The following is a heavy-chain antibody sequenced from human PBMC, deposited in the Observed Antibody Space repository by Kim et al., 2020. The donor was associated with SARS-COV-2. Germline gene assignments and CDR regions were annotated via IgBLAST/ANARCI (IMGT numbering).Heavy chain of an antibody. V-gene: IGHV2-70*11. CDR1: GFSLSTSGMC. J-gene: IGHJ4*02. D-gene: IGHD6-6*01. Sequence: SGPTLVKPTQTLTLTCTFSGFSLSTSGMCVSWIRQPPGKALEWLARIDWDDDKYYSTSLKTRLTISKDTSKNQVVLTMTNMDPVDTATYYCARIRSSSGLTYYFDYWGQGTLVTVSS. CDR3: ARIRSSSGLTYYFDY. CDR2: IDWDDDK.